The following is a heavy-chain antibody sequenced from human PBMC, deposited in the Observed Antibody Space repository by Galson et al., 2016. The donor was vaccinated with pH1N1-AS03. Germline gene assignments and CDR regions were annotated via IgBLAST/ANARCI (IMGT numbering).Heavy chain of an antibody. CDR3: AKDIIIVGASLTGGYFDY. CDR2: ISYDGTNK. D-gene: IGHD1-26*01. V-gene: IGHV3-30*18. CDR1: AFIFSNYG. Sequence: SLRLSCAASAFIFSNYGMHWVRQAPGKGLEWVAVISYDGTNKFYADSVKGRFTISRDNSKNTLYLQMNSLRAEETAVYYCAKDIIIVGASLTGGYFDYWAREPWSLSPQ. J-gene: IGHJ4*02.